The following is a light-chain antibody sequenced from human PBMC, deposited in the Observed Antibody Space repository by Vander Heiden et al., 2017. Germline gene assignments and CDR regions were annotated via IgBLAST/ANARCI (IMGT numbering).Light chain of an antibody. CDR2: KAS. Sequence: DIQITQSPSTLSASVGDGATITCRASQSISSWLAWYQQKPGKAPKLLIYKASSLQSGVPSRFSGSGSGTEFTLTISSLLPDDFAAYYCQQYNSYPSTFGQGTKVEIK. J-gene: IGKJ1*01. CDR1: QSISSW. V-gene: IGKV1-5*03. CDR3: QQYNSYPST.